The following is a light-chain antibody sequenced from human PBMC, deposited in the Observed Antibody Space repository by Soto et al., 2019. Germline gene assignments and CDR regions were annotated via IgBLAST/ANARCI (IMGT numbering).Light chain of an antibody. CDR2: GAS. J-gene: IGKJ4*01. CDR1: QSVSSSY. Sequence: EIVLTQSPATLSLSPGERATLSCRASQSVSSSYLAWYQQKPGQAPRLLIYGASSRATGIPDRFSGSGSGTDFTLTISRLEPEDFAVYYCQQYGSSPRLTFGGGTKV. V-gene: IGKV3-20*01. CDR3: QQYGSSPRLT.